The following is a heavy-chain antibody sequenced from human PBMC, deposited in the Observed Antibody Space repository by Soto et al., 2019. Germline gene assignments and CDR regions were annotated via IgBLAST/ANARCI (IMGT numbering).Heavy chain of an antibody. CDR3: ARSHGSSTSLEIYDFYYYGMDV. Sequence: QVQLVQSGAEVKKPGSSVKVSCKASGGTFSSYAISWVRQAPGQGLEWMGGIIPIPGTANYAQKFQGRVTITADESTSTAYRELSSLGSRDTAVSYCARSHGSSTSLEIYDFYYYGMDVWGQGTTVTVSS. J-gene: IGHJ6*02. CDR2: IIPIPGTA. CDR1: GGTFSSYA. D-gene: IGHD2-2*01. V-gene: IGHV1-69*01.